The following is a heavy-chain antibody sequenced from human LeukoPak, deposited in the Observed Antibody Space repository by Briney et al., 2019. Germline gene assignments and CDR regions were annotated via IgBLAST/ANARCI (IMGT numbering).Heavy chain of an antibody. CDR1: GFTFSNYG. J-gene: IGHJ4*02. Sequence: KAGGSLRLSCAGAGFTFSNYGMSWVRQAPGKGLEWVSVISRSGTETYHADSVRGRFTISRDNAKNSLYLQMNSLRAEDTAVYYCAREFRRGATRGSYFDYWGQGTLVTVPS. CDR2: ISRSGTET. CDR3: AREFRRGATRGSYFDY. D-gene: IGHD1-26*01. V-gene: IGHV3-21*04.